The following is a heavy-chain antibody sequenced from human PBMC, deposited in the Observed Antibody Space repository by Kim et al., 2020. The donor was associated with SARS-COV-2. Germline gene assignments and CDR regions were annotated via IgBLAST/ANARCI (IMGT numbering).Heavy chain of an antibody. Sequence: GGSLRLSCTASGFTFSSYWMHWVRQAPGKGLVWVSRINSDGSLTGYVDSVKGRFAISRDNAKNTLYLQMNSLRADDTAVYYCAADSGDRSGWYETSYYFHHWGQGSLVTVSS. D-gene: IGHD6-19*01. V-gene: IGHV3-74*01. CDR2: INSDGSLT. CDR3: AADSGDRSGWYETSYYFHH. CDR1: GFTFSSYW. J-gene: IGHJ1*01.